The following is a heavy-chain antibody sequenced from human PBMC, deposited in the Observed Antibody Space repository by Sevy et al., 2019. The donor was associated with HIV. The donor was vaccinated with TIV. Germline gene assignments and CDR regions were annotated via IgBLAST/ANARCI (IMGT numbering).Heavy chain of an antibody. CDR3: AKGDRTFYGLDV. D-gene: IGHD2-15*01. CDR2: ISGSAGST. Sequence: GGSPRLSCAASGFTFSTYAMSWVRQAPGKGLEWVSAISGSAGSTYYADLVKGRFTISRDKSKNTLYLQMNSLRAEDTAVYYCAKGDRTFYGLDVWGQGTTVTVSS. CDR1: GFTFSTYA. V-gene: IGHV3-23*01. J-gene: IGHJ6*02.